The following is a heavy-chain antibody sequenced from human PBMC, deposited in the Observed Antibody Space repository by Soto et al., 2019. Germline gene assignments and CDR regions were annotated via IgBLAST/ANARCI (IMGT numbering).Heavy chain of an antibody. J-gene: IGHJ4*02. CDR3: ARHPVQHYSSSWSYIDY. CDR1: GYSFTSYW. V-gene: IGHV5-51*01. CDR2: IYPGDSDT. Sequence: GESLKISCKGSGYSFTSYWIGWVRQMPGKGLEWMGIIYPGDSDTRYSLSFQGQVTISADKSISTAYLQWSSLKASDTAMYYCARHPVQHYSSSWSYIDYWGQGTLVTVSS. D-gene: IGHD6-13*01.